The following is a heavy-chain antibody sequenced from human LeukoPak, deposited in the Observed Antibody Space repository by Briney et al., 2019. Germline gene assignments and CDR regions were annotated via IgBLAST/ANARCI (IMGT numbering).Heavy chain of an antibody. CDR3: ARDIPKYDSSGYYPSYYFNY. V-gene: IGHV1-46*01. J-gene: IGHJ4*02. CDR1: GYTFTSYY. CDR2: INPSGGST. D-gene: IGHD3-22*01. Sequence: ASVKVSCKASGYTFTSYYMHWVRQAPGQGLEWMGIINPSGGSTSYAQKFQGRVTMTRDTSTSTVYMELSSLRSEDTAVYYCARDIPKYDSSGYYPSYYFNYWGQGTLVTVSS.